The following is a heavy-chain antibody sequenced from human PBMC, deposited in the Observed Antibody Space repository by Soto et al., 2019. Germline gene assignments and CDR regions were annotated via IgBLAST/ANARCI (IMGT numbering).Heavy chain of an antibody. J-gene: IGHJ3*02. V-gene: IGHV3-21*01. D-gene: IGHD2-15*01. CDR1: GFTFSSYG. CDR3: ARDVVVVAGDAFDI. Sequence: PGGSLRLSCAASGFTFSSYGMNWVRQAPGKGLEWVSSISSSSSYIYYADSVKGRFTISRDNAKNSLYLQMNSLRAEDTAVYYCARDVVVVAGDAFDIWGQGTMVTVSS. CDR2: ISSSSSYI.